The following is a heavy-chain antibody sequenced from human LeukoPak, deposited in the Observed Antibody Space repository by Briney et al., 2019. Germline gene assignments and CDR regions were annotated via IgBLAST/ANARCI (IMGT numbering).Heavy chain of an antibody. CDR1: GYSFTSSW. Sequence: GESLKISCKGSGYSFTSSWIGWVRQASGRGLEWVSLISASGGNSYYADSVKGRFTVSRDSSKNTLHLQMNSLRAEDTAVYYCARDIELSCWGQGTLVTVSS. D-gene: IGHD1-26*01. CDR3: ARDIELSC. V-gene: IGHV3-23*01. J-gene: IGHJ4*02. CDR2: ISASGGNS.